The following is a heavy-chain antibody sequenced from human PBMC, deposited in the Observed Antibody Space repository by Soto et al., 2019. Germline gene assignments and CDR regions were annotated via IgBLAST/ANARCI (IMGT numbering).Heavy chain of an antibody. Sequence: GGSLRLSCAASGFTFSSYGMHWVRQAPGKGLEWVAVISYDGSNKYYADSVKGRFTISRDNSKNTLYLQMNSLRAEDTAVYYCAKDAQNCSGSSCSPRWTFYICGQGTIFSV. CDR1: GFTFSSYG. D-gene: IGHD2-15*01. J-gene: IGHJ3*02. CDR2: ISYDGSNK. V-gene: IGHV3-30*18. CDR3: AKDAQNCSGSSCSPRWTFYI.